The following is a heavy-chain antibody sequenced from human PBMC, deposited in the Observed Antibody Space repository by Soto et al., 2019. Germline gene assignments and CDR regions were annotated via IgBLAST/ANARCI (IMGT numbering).Heavy chain of an antibody. V-gene: IGHV3-48*03. CDR3: AGDLQLPFDH. J-gene: IGHJ4*02. D-gene: IGHD5-18*01. CDR1: GFTFSSYE. CDR2: ISSSGSTI. Sequence: EVQLVESGGGLVQPGGSLRLSCAASGFTFSSYEMNWVRQAPGKGLEWVSYISSSGSTIYYADSVKGRFTISRDNAKNSLYLQMNSLRAEDTAVYYCAGDLQLPFDHWGQGTLVTVSS.